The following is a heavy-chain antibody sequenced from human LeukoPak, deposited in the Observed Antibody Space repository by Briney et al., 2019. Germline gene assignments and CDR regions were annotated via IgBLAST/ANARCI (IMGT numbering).Heavy chain of an antibody. CDR3: ARVAGWGYSGYDYLDY. V-gene: IGHV3-23*01. J-gene: IGHJ4*02. D-gene: IGHD5-12*01. CDR2: ITGSGGIT. CDR1: GFTFTSYA. Sequence: PGGSLRLSCAASGFTFTSYAMSWVRQAPGKGLEWVSTITGSGGITYYADSVKGRFTISRDNSKNTLYVQMNSLRAEDTAVYYCARVAGWGYSGYDYLDYWGQGTLVTVSS.